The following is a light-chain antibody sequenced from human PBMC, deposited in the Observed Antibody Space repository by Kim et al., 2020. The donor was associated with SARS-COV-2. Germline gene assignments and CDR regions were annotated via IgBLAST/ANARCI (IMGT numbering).Light chain of an antibody. CDR2: KVS. Sequence: DVVMTQSPLSLPVTLGQPASISCRSSQSLVHSDGHTYLNWFQQRPGQSPRRLIYKVSNRDSGVPDRFSGSGSGTDFTLKISRVEAEDVGVYYCMQGTHWPPWTFGQGTKVDIK. V-gene: IGKV2-30*02. CDR1: QSLVHSDGHTY. CDR3: MQGTHWPPWT. J-gene: IGKJ1*01.